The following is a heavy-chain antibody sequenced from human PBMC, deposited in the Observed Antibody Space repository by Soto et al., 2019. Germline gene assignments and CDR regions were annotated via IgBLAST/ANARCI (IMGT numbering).Heavy chain of an antibody. CDR2: ISAYNGNT. CDR1: GGTFSSYT. J-gene: IGHJ3*02. Sequence: VKVSCKASGGTFSSYTISWVRQAPGQGLEWMGWISAYNGNTNYAQKLQGRVTMTTDTSTSTAYMELRSLRSDDTAVYYCARDAYYYGSGSYPWAFDIWGQGTMVTVSS. V-gene: IGHV1-18*01. CDR3: ARDAYYYGSGSYPWAFDI. D-gene: IGHD3-10*01.